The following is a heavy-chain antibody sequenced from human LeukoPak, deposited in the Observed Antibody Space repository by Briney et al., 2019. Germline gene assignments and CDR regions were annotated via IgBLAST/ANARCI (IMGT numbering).Heavy chain of an antibody. J-gene: IGHJ4*02. V-gene: IGHV4-4*07. CDR2: IYTSGST. Sequence: PSETLSLTCTVSGGSISSYYWSWIRQPAGKGREWIGRIYTSGSTNYNPSLKSRVTMSVDTSKNQFSLKLSSVTAADTAVYYCARQNSWDYDSSLKNWGQGTLVTVSS. D-gene: IGHD3-22*01. CDR1: GGSISSYY. CDR3: ARQNSWDYDSSLKN.